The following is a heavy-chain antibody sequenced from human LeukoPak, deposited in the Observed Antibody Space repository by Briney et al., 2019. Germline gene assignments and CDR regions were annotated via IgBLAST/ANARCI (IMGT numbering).Heavy chain of an antibody. Sequence: GGSLRLSCAASGFTFSSYWMNWVRQAPGKGLEWVANIKQDGSEKYYVDSVKGRFTISRDNAKNSLYLQMNSLRAEDTAVYYCAKVIFPSYYYDSSGYYYFDYWGQGTLVTVSS. V-gene: IGHV3-7*01. D-gene: IGHD3-22*01. J-gene: IGHJ4*02. CDR2: IKQDGSEK. CDR3: AKVIFPSYYYDSSGYYYFDY. CDR1: GFTFSSYW.